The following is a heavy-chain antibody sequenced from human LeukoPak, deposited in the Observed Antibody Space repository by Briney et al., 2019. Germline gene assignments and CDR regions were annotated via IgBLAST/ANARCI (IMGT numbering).Heavy chain of an antibody. D-gene: IGHD2-15*01. CDR3: ARVGMAAADI. V-gene: IGHV3-48*03. CDR1: GFTFSTYE. CDR2: ISSTGSTM. J-gene: IGHJ4*02. Sequence: GGSLRLSCAASGFTFSTYEMNWVRQAPGKGLEWVSYISSTGSTMNYADSVKGRFTISRDDAKNSLYLQMNSLRADDTAVYYCARVGMAAADIWGQGTLVTVSS.